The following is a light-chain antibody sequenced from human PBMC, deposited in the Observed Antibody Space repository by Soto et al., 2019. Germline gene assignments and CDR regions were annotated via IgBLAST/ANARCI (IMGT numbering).Light chain of an antibody. Sequence: QSALTQPASVSGSPGQPITISCTGTSRDVGSYNLVSWYQQHPGKAPKLMIYEVSKRPSGVSNRFSGSKSGNTASLTISGLQAEDEADYYCCSYAGSSIPVVFGGGTKLTVL. J-gene: IGLJ2*01. V-gene: IGLV2-23*02. CDR3: CSYAGSSIPVV. CDR1: SRDVGSYNL. CDR2: EVS.